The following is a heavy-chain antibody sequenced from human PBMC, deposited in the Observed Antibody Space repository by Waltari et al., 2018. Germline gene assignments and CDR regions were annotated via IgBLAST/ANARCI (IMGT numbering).Heavy chain of an antibody. CDR2: IYTRGST. D-gene: IGHD3-3*01. CDR1: GGPISSYD. V-gene: IGHV4-4*07. Sequence: QVQLQESGPGLVKPSETLSLTCTVSGGPISSYDWSWTRPPAGKGPEWIGRIYTRGSTNYNPALKSRVTMSVDTSKNQFSLKLSSVTAADTAVYYCAREGPYYDFWSGYYRHWFDPWGQGTLVTVSS. CDR3: AREGPYYDFWSGYYRHWFDP. J-gene: IGHJ5*02.